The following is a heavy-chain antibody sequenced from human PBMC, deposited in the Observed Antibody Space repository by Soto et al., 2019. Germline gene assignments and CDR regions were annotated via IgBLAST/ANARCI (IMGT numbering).Heavy chain of an antibody. CDR3: ARSYYYDSSGYLDAFDI. D-gene: IGHD3-22*01. J-gene: IGHJ3*02. CDR2: IIPIFGTA. CDR1: GGTFSSYA. V-gene: IGHV1-69*13. Sequence: GASVKVSCKASGGTFSSYAISWVRQAPGQGLEWMGGIIPIFGTANYAQKFQGRVTITADESTSTAYMELSSLRSEDTAVYYCARSYYYDSSGYLDAFDIWGKGTMVTVS.